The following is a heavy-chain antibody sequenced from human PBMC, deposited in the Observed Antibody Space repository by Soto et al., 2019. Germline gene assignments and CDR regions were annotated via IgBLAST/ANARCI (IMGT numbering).Heavy chain of an antibody. Sequence: GGSLRLSCAASGFTVSSNYMSWVRQAPGKGLEWVSVIYSGGSTYYADSVKGRFTISRDNSKNTLYLQMNSLRAEDTAVYYCASAPDSKWKLPGGRMDVWGQGNKVTVSS. D-gene: IGHD1-1*01. CDR3: ASAPDSKWKLPGGRMDV. J-gene: IGHJ6*02. CDR2: IYSGGST. V-gene: IGHV3-53*01. CDR1: GFTVSSNY.